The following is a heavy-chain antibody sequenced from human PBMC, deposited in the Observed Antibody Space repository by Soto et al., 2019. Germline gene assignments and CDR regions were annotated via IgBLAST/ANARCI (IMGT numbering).Heavy chain of an antibody. Sequence: RASVKVSCKASGGTFSSYAISWVRQAPGQGLEWMGGIIPIFGTANYAQKFQGRVTITADESTSTAYMELSSLRSEDTAVYYCARGDSSGYYTVPFDYWGQGTLVTVSS. J-gene: IGHJ4*02. CDR2: IIPIFGTA. D-gene: IGHD3-22*01. V-gene: IGHV1-69*13. CDR3: ARGDSSGYYTVPFDY. CDR1: GGTFSSYA.